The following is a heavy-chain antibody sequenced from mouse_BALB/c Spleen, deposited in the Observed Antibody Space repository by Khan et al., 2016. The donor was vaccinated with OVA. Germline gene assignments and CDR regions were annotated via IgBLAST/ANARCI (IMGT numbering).Heavy chain of an antibody. Sequence: QVQLKESGAELMKPGASVKISCKATGYTFSSYWIEWVKQRPGHGLEWIGEILPGSGSTNYNEKFKGKATFTADTSSNTAYMQLSSLTSEDSAVYYCAIRSWDFLFAYWGQGTLVTVSA. V-gene: IGHV1-9*01. CDR2: ILPGSGST. J-gene: IGHJ3*01. CDR1: GYTFSSYW. D-gene: IGHD4-1*01. CDR3: AIRSWDFLFAY.